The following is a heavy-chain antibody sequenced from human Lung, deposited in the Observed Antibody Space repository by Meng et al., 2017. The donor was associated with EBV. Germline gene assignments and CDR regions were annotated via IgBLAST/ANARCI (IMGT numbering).Heavy chain of an antibody. CDR2: IYYSGSA. Sequence: GQLQESGPGLVKPSQTLSLTCTVSGGSISSGGYYWSWIRQHPGKGLEWIGNIYYSGSAYYNPSLKSRVTISVDTSKNHFSLKLSSVTAADTAVYYCARGPSGSYYPSFDYWGQGTLVTVSS. CDR3: ARGPSGSYYPSFDY. J-gene: IGHJ4*02. D-gene: IGHD1-26*01. CDR1: GGSISSGGYY. V-gene: IGHV4-31*03.